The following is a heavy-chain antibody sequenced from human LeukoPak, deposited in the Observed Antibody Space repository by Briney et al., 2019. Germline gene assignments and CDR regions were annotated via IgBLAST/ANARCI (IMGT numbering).Heavy chain of an antibody. CDR1: GGSISSYY. CDR3: ARGVSVSSGRFDP. D-gene: IGHD2-8*01. CDR2: IYYSGST. J-gene: IGHJ5*02. V-gene: IGHV4-59*01. Sequence: SETLSLTCTVSGGSISSYYWSWIRQPPGKGLEWIGYIYYSGSTNYNPSLKSRVTISVDTSKNQFSLKLGSVTAADTAVYYCARGVSVSSGRFDPWGQGTLVTVSS.